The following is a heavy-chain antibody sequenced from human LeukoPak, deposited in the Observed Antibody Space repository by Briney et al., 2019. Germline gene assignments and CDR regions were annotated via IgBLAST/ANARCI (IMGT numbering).Heavy chain of an antibody. CDR2: IIPIFGTA. CDR3: ASLLYYYDSSGYYYDRSVDY. D-gene: IGHD3-22*01. Sequence: GASVKVSCKASGYTFTSYAMNWVRQAPGQGLEWMGGIIPIFGTANYAQKFQGRVTITADESTSTAYMELSSLRSEDTAVYYCASLLYYYDSSGYYYDRSVDYWGQGTLVTVSS. CDR1: GYTFTSYA. J-gene: IGHJ4*02. V-gene: IGHV1-69*13.